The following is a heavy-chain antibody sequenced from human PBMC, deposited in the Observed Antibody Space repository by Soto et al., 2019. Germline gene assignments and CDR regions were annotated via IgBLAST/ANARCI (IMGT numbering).Heavy chain of an antibody. V-gene: IGHV4-61*01. CDR2: IYSSGST. D-gene: IGHD5-12*01. Sequence: QVQLQESGPGLVKPSETLSLTCTVSGGSVSSGSYYWSWIRQPPGKGLEWIGYIYSSGSTSYNPSLKSRVTISVDTSKNQFSLKLSSVTAADTAVYYYARDGDGYNYWGQGTLVTVSS. CDR1: GGSVSSGSYY. CDR3: ARDGDGYNY. J-gene: IGHJ4*02.